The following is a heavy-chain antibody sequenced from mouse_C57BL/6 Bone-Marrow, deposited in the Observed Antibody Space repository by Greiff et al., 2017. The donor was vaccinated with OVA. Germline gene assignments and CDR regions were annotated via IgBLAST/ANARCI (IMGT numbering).Heavy chain of an antibody. CDR2: IWTGGGT. CDR1: GFSLTSYA. J-gene: IGHJ3*01. V-gene: IGHV2-9-1*01. Sequence: QVQLKESGPGLVAPSQSLSITCTVSGFSLTSYAISWVRQPPGKGLEWLGVIWTGGGTNYNSALKTRLSISKNNSKRQIFLKMTSLQTDDTARYYCAGDLGGFAYWGQGTLVTVSA. CDR3: AGDLGGFAY.